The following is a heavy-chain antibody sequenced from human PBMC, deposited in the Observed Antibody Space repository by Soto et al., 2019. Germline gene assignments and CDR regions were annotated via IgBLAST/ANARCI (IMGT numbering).Heavy chain of an antibody. CDR3: ARGASGFDY. J-gene: IGHJ4*02. Sequence: EVQLVESGGGLVQPGRSLRLSCAASGFTFDDYAMHWVRQALGKGLEWVSGISWNSGSIGYADSVKGRFTISRDNAKNSLYRQMNSLRAEDTALYYCARGASGFDYWGQGTLVTVSS. V-gene: IGHV3-9*01. CDR2: ISWNSGSI. CDR1: GFTFDDYA. D-gene: IGHD1-26*01.